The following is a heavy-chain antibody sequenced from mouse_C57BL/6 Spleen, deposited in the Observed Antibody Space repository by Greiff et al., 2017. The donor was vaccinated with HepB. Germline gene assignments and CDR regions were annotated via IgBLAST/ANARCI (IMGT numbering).Heavy chain of an antibody. J-gene: IGHJ4*01. V-gene: IGHV1-42*01. Sequence: VQLQQSGPELVKPGASVKISCKASGYSFTGYYMNWVKQSPEKSLEWIGEINPSTGGTTYNQKFKAKATLTVDKSSSTAYMQLKSLTSEDSAVYYCARGYGNPYAMDDWGQGTSVTVSS. CDR3: ARGYGNPYAMDD. CDR2: INPSTGGT. CDR1: GYSFTGYY. D-gene: IGHD2-1*01.